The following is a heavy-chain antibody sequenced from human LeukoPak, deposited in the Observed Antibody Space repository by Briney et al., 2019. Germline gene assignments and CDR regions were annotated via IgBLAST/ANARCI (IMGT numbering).Heavy chain of an antibody. V-gene: IGHV3-21*01. J-gene: IGHJ3*02. Sequence: PGGSLRLSCAASGFTFISYSMNWVRQAPGKGLEWVSSISSSSSYIYYADSVKGRFTISRDNAKNSLYLQMNSLRAEDTAVYYCARVPIFAGAFDIWGQGTMVTVSS. CDR3: ARVPIFAGAFDI. CDR2: ISSSSSYI. CDR1: GFTFISYS.